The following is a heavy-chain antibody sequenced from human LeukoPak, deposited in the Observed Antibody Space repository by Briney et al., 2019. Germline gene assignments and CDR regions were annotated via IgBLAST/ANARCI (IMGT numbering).Heavy chain of an antibody. V-gene: IGHV3-48*03. CDR3: ARGSITIFGLVTL. J-gene: IGHJ4*02. CDR1: GFTFSNYE. CDR2: ISSSGSTI. Sequence: GGSLRLSCAACGFTFSNYEMKWVRQAPGKGLEWVSYISSSGSTIYYADSVKGRFTISRDNAKNSLYLQMNSLRVEDTAVYYCARGSITIFGLVTLWGQGTLVTVSS. D-gene: IGHD3-3*01.